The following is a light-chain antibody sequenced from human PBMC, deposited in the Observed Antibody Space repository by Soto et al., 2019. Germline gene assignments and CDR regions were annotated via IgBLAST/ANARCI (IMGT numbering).Light chain of an antibody. J-gene: IGLJ1*01. CDR1: SSDVGSYKL. CDR2: EGS. CDR3: CSYAGDSTYV. Sequence: QSALTQPASVSGSPGQSITISFTGTSSDVGSYKLVSWFQQHPGKAPKLMIYEGSKRPSGVSNRFSGSKSGNTASLTISGLQPEDEADYYCCSYAGDSTYVFGTGTKVTVL. V-gene: IGLV2-23*01.